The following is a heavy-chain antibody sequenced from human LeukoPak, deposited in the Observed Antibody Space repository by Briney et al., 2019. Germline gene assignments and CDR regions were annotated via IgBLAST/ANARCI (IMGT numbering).Heavy chain of an antibody. J-gene: IGHJ5*02. CDR1: GFTFSSYS. CDR2: ISWSSGSI. Sequence: GGSLRLSCAASGFTFSSYSMNWVRQAPGKGLEWVSGISWSSGSIDYADSVKGRFTISRDNAKNSLYLQMNSLRAEDTALYYCAKDRIAAAGIFSNWFDPWGQGTLVTVSS. V-gene: IGHV3-9*01. CDR3: AKDRIAAAGIFSNWFDP. D-gene: IGHD6-13*01.